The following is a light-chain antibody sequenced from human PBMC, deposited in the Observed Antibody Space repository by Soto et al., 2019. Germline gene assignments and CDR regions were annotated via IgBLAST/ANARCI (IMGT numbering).Light chain of an antibody. CDR2: KAS. J-gene: IGKJ1*01. CDR1: QSISSW. V-gene: IGKV1-5*03. Sequence: DIQMTQSPSTLSASVGDRVTITCRASQSISSWLAWYQQKXXKAPKLLIYKASSLESGVPSRFSGSGSGTEFTLTISSLQPDDFATYYCQQYNSYVWTFGQGTKVEIK. CDR3: QQYNSYVWT.